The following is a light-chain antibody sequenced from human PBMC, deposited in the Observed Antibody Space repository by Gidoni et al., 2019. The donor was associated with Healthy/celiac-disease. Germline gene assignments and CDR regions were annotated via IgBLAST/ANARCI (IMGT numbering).Light chain of an antibody. J-gene: IGLJ2*01. CDR3: SSYTSSSTL. Sequence: QSALTQPASVSGSPGQSLTISCTRTSSDVGGYNYVSWYQQHPGKAPKLMIYDVSNRPSGISNRFSGSKSGNTASLTISGLQAEDEADYYCSSYTSSSTLFGGGTKLTVL. CDR2: DVS. V-gene: IGLV2-14*03. CDR1: SSDVGGYNY.